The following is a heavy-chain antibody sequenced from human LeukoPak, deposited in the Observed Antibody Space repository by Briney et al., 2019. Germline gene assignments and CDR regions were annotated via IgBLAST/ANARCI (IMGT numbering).Heavy chain of an antibody. CDR3: ARGSELSVGYAFDI. CDR1: GFTFSSYW. J-gene: IGHJ3*02. CDR2: IKQDGSEK. V-gene: IGHV3-7*04. Sequence: GGSLRLSCAASGFTFSSYWMSWVRQAPGKGLEWVANIKQDGSEKYYVDSVKGRFTISRENAKNSLYLQMNSLRAGDTAVYYCARGSELSVGYAFDIWGQGTMVTVSS. D-gene: IGHD1-26*01.